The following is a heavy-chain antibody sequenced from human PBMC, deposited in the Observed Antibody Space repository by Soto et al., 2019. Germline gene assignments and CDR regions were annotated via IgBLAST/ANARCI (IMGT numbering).Heavy chain of an antibody. CDR3: ARDKPKPAVAGTFDY. Sequence: GGSLRLSCAASGITFSSYAMSWVRQAPGKGLEWVSSISSSSSYIYYADSVKGRFTISRDNAKNSLYLQMNSLRAEDTAVYYCARDKPKPAVAGTFDYWGQGTLVTVSS. J-gene: IGHJ4*02. CDR2: ISSSSSYI. CDR1: GITFSSYA. V-gene: IGHV3-21*01. D-gene: IGHD6-19*01.